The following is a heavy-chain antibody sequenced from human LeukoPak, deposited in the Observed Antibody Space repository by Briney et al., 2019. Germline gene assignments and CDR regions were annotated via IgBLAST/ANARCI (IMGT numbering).Heavy chain of an antibody. J-gene: IGHJ4*02. CDR1: GFTFSSYA. Sequence: GGSMRLSCAASGFTFSSYAMSWVRQAPGKGLEWVSSITSSGAATYYADSVKGRFTISRDNSDNTLYLQMNSLRAEDTAVYYCAKDRPNYYGSNGHYYKLNGDCWGQGTLVTVSS. V-gene: IGHV3-23*01. CDR2: ITSSGAAT. D-gene: IGHD3-22*01. CDR3: AKDRPNYYGSNGHYYKLNGDC.